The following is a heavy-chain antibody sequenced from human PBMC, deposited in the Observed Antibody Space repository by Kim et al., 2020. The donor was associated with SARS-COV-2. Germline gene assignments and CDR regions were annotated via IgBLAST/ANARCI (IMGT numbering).Heavy chain of an antibody. J-gene: IGHJ5*02. CDR3: ARDLDLQPSSSSWYSSNWFDP. V-gene: IGHV1-3*01. Sequence: ASVKVSCKASGYTFTSYAMHWVRQAPGQRLEWMGWINAGNGNTKYSQKFQGRVTITRDTSASTAYMELSSLRSEDTAVYYCARDLDLQPSSSSWYSSNWFDPWGQGTLVPVSS. D-gene: IGHD6-13*01. CDR1: GYTFTSYA. CDR2: INAGNGNT.